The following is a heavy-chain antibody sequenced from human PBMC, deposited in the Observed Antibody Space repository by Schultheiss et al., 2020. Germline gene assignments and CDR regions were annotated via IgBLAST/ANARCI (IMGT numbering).Heavy chain of an antibody. V-gene: IGHV4-31*03. CDR1: GGSISSGGYY. Sequence: SETLSLTCTVSGGSISSGGYYWSWIRQHPGKGLEWIGYIYYSGSTYYNPSLKSRVTISVDSSKNQFSLKLSSVTAADTAVYYCARDLAVGSGSSGWYDYWGQGTLVTVSS. CDR2: IYYSGST. J-gene: IGHJ4*02. CDR3: ARDLAVGSGSSGWYDY. D-gene: IGHD6-19*01.